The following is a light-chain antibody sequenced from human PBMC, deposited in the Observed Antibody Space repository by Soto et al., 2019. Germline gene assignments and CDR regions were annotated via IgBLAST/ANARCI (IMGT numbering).Light chain of an antibody. Sequence: EIVMTQSPATLSVSPGERATLSCRASQSDSSNLAWYQQKPGQAPRLLIYGASTRATGIPARFSGSGSGTEFTLTINSLQSEDFAIYYCQQYNNWPPLTFGGGTKVEIK. CDR2: GAS. CDR3: QQYNNWPPLT. CDR1: QSDSSN. V-gene: IGKV3-15*01. J-gene: IGKJ4*01.